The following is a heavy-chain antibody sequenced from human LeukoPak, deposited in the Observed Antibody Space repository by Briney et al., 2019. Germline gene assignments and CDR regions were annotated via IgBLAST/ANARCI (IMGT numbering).Heavy chain of an antibody. V-gene: IGHV1-2*02. CDR3: ARDNSVEDTAWWFDP. J-gene: IGHJ5*02. CDR1: EYTFTGYY. Sequence: ASVKVSCKASEYTFTGYYIHWVRQAPGRGLEWMGWIDPNTGDSNYVQKFQGRVTMTRDTSISTAYMELSRLRSEDTAVYYCARDNSVEDTAWWFDPWGQGTLVTVSS. CDR2: IDPNTGDS. D-gene: IGHD4-23*01.